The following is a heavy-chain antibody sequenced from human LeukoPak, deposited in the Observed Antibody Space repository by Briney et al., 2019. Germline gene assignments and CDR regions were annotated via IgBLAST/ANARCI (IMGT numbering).Heavy chain of an antibody. J-gene: IGHJ3*02. D-gene: IGHD6-13*01. CDR3: ARHGGSSPDAFDI. V-gene: IGHV4-4*09. CDR1: GGSISSYY. Sequence: SETLSLTCTVSGGSISSYYWSWIRQPPGKGLEWIGYIYTSGSTNYNPSLKSRVTISVDTSKNQFSLKLSSVTAADTAVYHCARHGGSSPDAFDIWGQGTMVTVSS. CDR2: IYTSGST.